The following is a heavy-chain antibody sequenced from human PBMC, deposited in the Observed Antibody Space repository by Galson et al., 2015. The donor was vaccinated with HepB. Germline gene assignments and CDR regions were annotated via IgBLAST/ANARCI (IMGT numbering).Heavy chain of an antibody. CDR2: TYYRSKYYN. V-gene: IGHV6-1*01. CDR1: GDSVSSNNAA. Sequence: CAISGDSVSSNNAAWNWLRQSPSRGLEWLGRTYYRSKYYNDYAISVKSRITIKPDTSKNQFSLQLNSVTPEDTAVYYCARGRIWGRFGLLYFGDLGGQGMDVWGQGTTVTVSS. CDR3: ARGRIWGRFGLLYFGDLGGQGMDV. D-gene: IGHD3-10*01. J-gene: IGHJ6*02.